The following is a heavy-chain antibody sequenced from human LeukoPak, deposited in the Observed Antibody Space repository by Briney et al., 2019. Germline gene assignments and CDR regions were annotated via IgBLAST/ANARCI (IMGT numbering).Heavy chain of an antibody. CDR1: GFTFSSYA. CDR2: ISGSGGST. J-gene: IGHJ4*02. D-gene: IGHD5-18*01. Sequence: GASLRLSCAASGFTFSSYAMSWVRQAPGKGLEWVSAISGSGGSTYYADSVKGRFTISRDNSKNTLYLQMNSLRAEDTAVYYCANIAGYSYGFGYYFDYWGQGTLVTVFS. V-gene: IGHV3-23*01. CDR3: ANIAGYSYGFGYYFDY.